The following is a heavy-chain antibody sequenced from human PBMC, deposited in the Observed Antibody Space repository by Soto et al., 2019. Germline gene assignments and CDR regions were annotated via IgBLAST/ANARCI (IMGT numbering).Heavy chain of an antibody. J-gene: IGHJ5*02. CDR3: AREMGACSDSSCYPGPYDS. CDR1: GFTFTSYS. V-gene: IGHV3-48*02. CDR2: ITSKSTTI. Sequence: AGGSLRLSCAASGFTFTSYSMNWVRQAPGQGLEWVSYITSKSTTIKYADSVKGRFTVSRDNAKNSLYLQLNSQRDEDTTVYYCAREMGACSDSSCYPGPYDSWGQGTLVTVSS. D-gene: IGHD3-16*01.